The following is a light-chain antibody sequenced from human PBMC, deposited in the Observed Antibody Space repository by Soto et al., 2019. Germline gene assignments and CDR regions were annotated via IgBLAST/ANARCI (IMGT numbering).Light chain of an antibody. CDR2: EVS. J-gene: IGLJ3*02. CDR3: SSYTTSRSHWV. Sequence: QSALTQPASVSGSPGQSITISCTGTSSDVGGYNYVSWYQQHPGKAPKLMIYEVSTRPSGVSNRFSGSKSGNTASLTISGLQAEDEADYYCSSYTTSRSHWVFGGGTKVTVL. V-gene: IGLV2-14*01. CDR1: SSDVGGYNY.